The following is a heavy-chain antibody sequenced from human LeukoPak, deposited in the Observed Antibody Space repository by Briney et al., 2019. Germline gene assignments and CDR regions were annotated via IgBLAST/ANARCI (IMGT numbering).Heavy chain of an antibody. CDR2: IFYSGST. CDR3: ARTYDGSGPPIN. J-gene: IGHJ4*02. V-gene: IGHV4-61*01. D-gene: IGHD3-22*01. Sequence: SETLSLTCTVSGDSISSSSYCWSWIRQPPGKGLEWIGYIFYSGSTNYNPSLKSRVTISVDTSKNQFSLKLSSVTAADTAVYFCARTYDGSGPPINWGQGTLVTVSS. CDR1: GDSISSSSYC.